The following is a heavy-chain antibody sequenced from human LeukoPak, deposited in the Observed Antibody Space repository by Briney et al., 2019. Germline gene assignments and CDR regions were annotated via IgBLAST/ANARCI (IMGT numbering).Heavy chain of an antibody. CDR3: ARATDLYSSSWYVGDY. D-gene: IGHD6-13*01. J-gene: IGHJ4*02. Sequence: ASVKVSCKASGYTFTNYGISWVRQAPGQGLEWMGWISGYNGNTNYAQKLQGRVTMTTDTSTSTAYMELRSLRSDDTAVYYCARATDLYSSSWYVGDYWGQGTLVTVSS. CDR1: GYTFTNYG. V-gene: IGHV1-18*01. CDR2: ISGYNGNT.